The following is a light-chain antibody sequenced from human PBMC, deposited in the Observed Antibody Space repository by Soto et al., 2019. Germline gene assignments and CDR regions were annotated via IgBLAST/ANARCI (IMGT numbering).Light chain of an antibody. J-gene: IGKJ1*01. V-gene: IGKV3D-15*01. Sequence: ERGITQSPATLSVSPGERATLSCRASQSVRSNLAWYQQTPGQAPRLLIYGASTRATGIPDRFRGSGSGTEFTLTISSLQSEDFASYYCQQYDDWPRTFGQGTWVQIK. CDR1: QSVRSN. CDR2: GAS. CDR3: QQYDDWPRT.